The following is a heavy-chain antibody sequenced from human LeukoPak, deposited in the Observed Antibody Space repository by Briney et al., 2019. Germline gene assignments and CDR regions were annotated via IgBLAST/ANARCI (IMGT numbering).Heavy chain of an antibody. CDR2: INHSGST. CDR3: ARGVVIRYCGSGSLFFSPYYMDV. V-gene: IGHV4-34*01. J-gene: IGHJ6*03. Sequence: TPSETLSLTCAVYGGSFSGYYWSWIRQPPGKGLEWIGEINHSGSTNYNPSLKSRVTISVDTSKNQFSLKLSSVTAADTVVYYCARGVVIRYCGSGSLFFSPYYMDVWGKGTTVTVSS. D-gene: IGHD3-10*01. CDR1: GGSFSGYY.